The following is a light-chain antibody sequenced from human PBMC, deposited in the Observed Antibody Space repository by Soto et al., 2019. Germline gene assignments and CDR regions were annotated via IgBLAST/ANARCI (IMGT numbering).Light chain of an antibody. J-gene: IGLJ1*01. V-gene: IGLV2-14*01. CDR1: SSDVGGYNY. CDR3: SSYTSSSLNV. CDR2: DVS. Sequence: QSVLTQPASMSGSPGQSITISCTGTSSDVGGYNYVSWYQQHPGKAPKLMIYDVSNRPSGVSNRFSGSKSGNTASLTISGLQAEDEADYYCSSYTSSSLNVFGTGTKLTVL.